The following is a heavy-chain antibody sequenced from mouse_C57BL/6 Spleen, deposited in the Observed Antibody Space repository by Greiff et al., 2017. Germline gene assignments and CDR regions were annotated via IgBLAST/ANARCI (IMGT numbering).Heavy chain of an antibody. CDR1: GFTFSDAW. V-gene: IGHV6-6*01. CDR2: IRNKANNHAT. D-gene: IGHD1-1*01. CDR3: TRPDGSSGGFDY. Sequence: EVKLVESGGGLVQPGGSMKLSCAASGFTFSDAWMDWVRQSPEKGLEWVAEIRNKANNHATYYAESVKGRFTISRDDSKSSVYLQMNSLRAEDTGIYYGTRPDGSSGGFDYWGQGTTLTVSS. J-gene: IGHJ2*01.